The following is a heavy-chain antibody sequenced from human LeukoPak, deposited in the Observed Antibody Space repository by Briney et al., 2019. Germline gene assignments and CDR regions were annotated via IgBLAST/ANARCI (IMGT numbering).Heavy chain of an antibody. V-gene: IGHV4-38-2*02. Sequence: SEPLSLTCTVSGYSISSGYYWGWIRQPPGKGLEWIGSICHSWSTYYNPSLKGRVTISVDTSKNQFSLKLSAVTAADTAVYYCARAYSSSWYFNWFDPWGQGTLVTVSS. J-gene: IGHJ5*02. CDR1: GYSISSGYY. CDR3: ARAYSSSWYFNWFDP. CDR2: ICHSWST. D-gene: IGHD6-13*01.